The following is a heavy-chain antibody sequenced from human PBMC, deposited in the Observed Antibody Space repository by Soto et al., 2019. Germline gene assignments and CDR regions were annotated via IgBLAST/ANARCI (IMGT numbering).Heavy chain of an antibody. CDR1: GDSVSSNSAA. J-gene: IGHJ6*02. V-gene: IGHV6-1*01. CDR2: TYYRSKWYN. CDR3: ARDKYLLGMGWFYYCGMDV. Sequence: SQTLSLTCVISGDSVSSNSAAWNWIRQSPSRGLEWLGRTYYRSKWYNDYAVSVKSRITINPDTSKNQFSLQLNSVTPEDTAVYYCARDKYLLGMGWFYYCGMDVWGQGTTVTVSS. D-gene: IGHD6-19*01.